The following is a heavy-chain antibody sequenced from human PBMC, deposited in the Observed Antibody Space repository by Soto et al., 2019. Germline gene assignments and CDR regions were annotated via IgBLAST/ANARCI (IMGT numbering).Heavy chain of an antibody. CDR3: ARETISEFDP. Sequence: SETLSLTCAVYGGSFSGYYWSWIRQPPGKGLEWIGEINHSGSTNYNPSLKSRVTISVDTSKNQFSLKLSSVTAADTAVYYCARETISEFDPWGQGTLVTVSS. D-gene: IGHD3-3*01. V-gene: IGHV4-34*01. J-gene: IGHJ5*02. CDR2: INHSGST. CDR1: GGSFSGYY.